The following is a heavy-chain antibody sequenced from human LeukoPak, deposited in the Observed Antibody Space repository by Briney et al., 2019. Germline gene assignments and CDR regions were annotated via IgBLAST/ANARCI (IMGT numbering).Heavy chain of an antibody. CDR3: AREGRTLTGYPFDY. CDR2: ISISGSTR. CDR1: GFTFSSYE. Sequence: GSLRLSCAASGFTFSSYEMNWVRQAPGKGLEGVSYISISGSTRYYADSVKGRFTISRDDAKNSLYVQMNSLRVEDTAVYYCAREGRTLTGYPFDYWGQGTLVTVSS. J-gene: IGHJ4*02. D-gene: IGHD3-9*01. V-gene: IGHV3-48*03.